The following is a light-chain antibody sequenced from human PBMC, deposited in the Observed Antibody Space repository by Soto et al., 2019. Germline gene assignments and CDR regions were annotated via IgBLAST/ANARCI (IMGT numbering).Light chain of an antibody. CDR3: QQDNNWPPT. J-gene: IGKJ5*01. CDR2: GAS. V-gene: IGKV3-15*01. Sequence: EIVMTQSPATLSVSPGERATLSCRASQSVSSNLAWYQQKTGQAPRVLIYGASTRATSIPASFSGSGSWREFPLTITGLQSEDFAVYYCQQDNNWPPTFGQGTRLEIK. CDR1: QSVSSN.